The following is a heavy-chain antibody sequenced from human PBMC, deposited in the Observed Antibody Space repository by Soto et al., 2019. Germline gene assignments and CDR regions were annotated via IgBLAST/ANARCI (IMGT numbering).Heavy chain of an antibody. J-gene: IGHJ4*02. D-gene: IGHD6-13*01. CDR2: ISAYNGDT. CDR1: GYTFTSYG. Sequence: ASVKVSCKASGYTFTSYGISWVRRAPGQGLEWMGWISAYNGDTNYAQKLQDRVTMTTDTSTNTAYMELRGLRSDDTAVYYCARDRYSSSWYLTSFDYWGQGTLVTVS. CDR3: ARDRYSSSWYLTSFDY. V-gene: IGHV1-18*01.